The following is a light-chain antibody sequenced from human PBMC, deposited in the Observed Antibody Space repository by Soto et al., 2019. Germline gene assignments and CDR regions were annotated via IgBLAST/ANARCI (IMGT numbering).Light chain of an antibody. J-gene: IGKJ1*01. CDR1: QNISNY. CDR3: QQYGSSPRT. Sequence: LSQSPATLSVSPGERATLSCRASQNISNYLIWYQQKPGQAPRLLIYGASSRATDIPDRFSGSGSGTDFTLAIRRLEPEDFAVYYCQQYGSSPRTFGQGTKVDIK. CDR2: GAS. V-gene: IGKV3-20*01.